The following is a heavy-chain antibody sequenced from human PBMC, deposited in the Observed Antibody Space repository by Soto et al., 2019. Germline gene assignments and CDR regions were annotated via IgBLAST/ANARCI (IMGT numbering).Heavy chain of an antibody. J-gene: IGHJ4*02. CDR2: ISAYNGNT. CDR1: GYTFTSYG. D-gene: IGHD3-10*01. Sequence: ASVKVSYKASGYTFTSYGISWVRQAPGQGLEWMGWISAYNGNTNYAQKLQGRVTMTTDTSTSTAYMELRSLRSDDTAVYYCARDLGGLLWFGELQIAYWGQGTLVTVSS. V-gene: IGHV1-18*01. CDR3: ARDLGGLLWFGELQIAY.